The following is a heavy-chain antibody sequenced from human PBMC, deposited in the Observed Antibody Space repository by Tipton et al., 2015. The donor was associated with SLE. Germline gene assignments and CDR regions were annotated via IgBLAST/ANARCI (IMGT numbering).Heavy chain of an antibody. V-gene: IGHV4-34*01. CDR3: AREPVYYYYYMDV. CDR2: INHSGST. J-gene: IGHJ6*03. Sequence: TLSLTCAVYGGSFSGYYCSWIRQPPGKGLEWIGEINHSGSTNYNPSLKSRVTISLDTSKNQFSLKLSSVTAADTAVYYCAREPVYYYYYMDVWGKGTAVTVSS. CDR1: GGSFSGYY.